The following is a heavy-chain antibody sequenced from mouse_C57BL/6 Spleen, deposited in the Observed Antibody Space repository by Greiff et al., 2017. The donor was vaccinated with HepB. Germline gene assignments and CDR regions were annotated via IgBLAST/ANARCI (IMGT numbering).Heavy chain of an antibody. CDR3: ARSDDYDGDWYFDV. CDR2: IYPGGGYT. Sequence: QVHVKQSGAELVRPGTSVKMSCKAPGYTFTNYWIGWAKQRPGHGLEWIGDIYPGGGYTKYNEKFKGKATLTADKSTSTAYMQFSSLTSEDSAIYYCARSDDYDGDWYFDVWGTGTTVTVSS. CDR1: GYTFTNYW. J-gene: IGHJ1*03. V-gene: IGHV1-63*01. D-gene: IGHD2-4*01.